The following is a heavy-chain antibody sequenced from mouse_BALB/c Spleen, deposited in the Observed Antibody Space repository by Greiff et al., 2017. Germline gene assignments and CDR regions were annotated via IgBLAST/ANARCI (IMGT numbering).Heavy chain of an antibody. D-gene: IGHD1-1*01. CDR3: ARSGGVVEGYAMDY. V-gene: IGHV5-17*02. CDR2: ISSGSSTI. J-gene: IGHJ4*01. CDR1: GFTFSSFG. Sequence: EVKLMESGGGLVQPGGSRKLSCAASGFTFSSFGMHWVRQAPEKGLEWVAYISSGSSTIYYADTVKGRFTISRDNPKNTLFLQMTSLRSEDTAMYYCARSGGVVEGYAMDYWGQGTSVTVSS.